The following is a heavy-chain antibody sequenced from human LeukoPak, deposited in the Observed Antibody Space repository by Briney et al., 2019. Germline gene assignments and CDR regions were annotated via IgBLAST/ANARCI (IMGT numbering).Heavy chain of an antibody. Sequence: GGSLRLSCAASGFTLSSYSMNWVRQAPGKGLEWVSSISSSSSYIYYADSVKGRFTISRDNAKNSLYLQMNSLRAEDTAVYYCARGRSGGVYLKYWGQGTLVTVSS. V-gene: IGHV3-21*01. CDR3: ARGRSGGVYLKY. CDR1: GFTLSSYS. D-gene: IGHD2-8*01. J-gene: IGHJ4*02. CDR2: ISSSSSYI.